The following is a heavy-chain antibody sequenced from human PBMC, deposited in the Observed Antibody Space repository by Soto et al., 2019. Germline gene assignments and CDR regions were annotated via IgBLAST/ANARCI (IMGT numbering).Heavy chain of an antibody. CDR3: ANLWGDGYNLGQDYNGMDV. Sequence: QVQMVESGGGVVQPGRSLRLSCAASGFSFENYGMHRVRQAPGRGLEWVAIIWYDGSLQYYAAAVKGRFTISRDNSKNTLYLAMNSLRAEDTAVYYCANLWGDGYNLGQDYNGMDVWGQGTTVIVSS. V-gene: IGHV3-33*06. CDR2: IWYDGSLQ. CDR1: GFSFENYG. D-gene: IGHD5-12*01. J-gene: IGHJ6*02.